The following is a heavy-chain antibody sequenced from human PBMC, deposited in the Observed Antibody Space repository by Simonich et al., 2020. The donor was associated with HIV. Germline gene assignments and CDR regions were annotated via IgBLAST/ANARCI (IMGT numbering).Heavy chain of an antibody. D-gene: IGHD3-9*01. CDR3: ARTRTRVLRYFDWPIGAAFDI. Sequence: QVQLQQWGAGLLKPSETLSLTCAVYGGSFSGYYWSWIRQPPGKGLEWIGEINHSGRNNYNPSLKSRVHISVDTARSQFSLKLRSVTAADTAVYYCARTRTRVLRYFDWPIGAAFDIWGQGTKVTVSS. CDR1: GGSFSGYY. V-gene: IGHV4-34*01. CDR2: INHSGRN. J-gene: IGHJ3*02.